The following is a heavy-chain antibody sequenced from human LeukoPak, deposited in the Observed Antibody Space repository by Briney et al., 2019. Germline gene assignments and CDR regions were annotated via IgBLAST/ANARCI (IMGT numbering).Heavy chain of an antibody. D-gene: IGHD6-19*01. J-gene: IGHJ3*02. CDR1: GFTFSSYW. Sequence: GGSLRLSCAASGFTFSSYWMSWVRQAPGKGLEWVANIKQDGSEKYYVDSVKGRFTISRDNSKNTLYLQMNSLRAEDTAVYYCARVRAVAGLDAFDIWGQGTMVTVSS. V-gene: IGHV3-7*01. CDR2: IKQDGSEK. CDR3: ARVRAVAGLDAFDI.